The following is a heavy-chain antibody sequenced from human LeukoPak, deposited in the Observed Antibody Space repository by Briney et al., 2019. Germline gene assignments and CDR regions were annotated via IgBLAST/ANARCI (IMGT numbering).Heavy chain of an antibody. V-gene: IGHV3-23*01. Sequence: GGSLRLSCEASGFKFQYYGMSWVRQAPGKGLEWVSDISGSGGSTHYADSVKGRFTISRDNSKNTLYLQMNSLRAEDTAVYYCAKENDYGDYHDAFDIWGQGTMVTVSS. CDR1: GFKFQYYG. J-gene: IGHJ3*02. CDR3: AKENDYGDYHDAFDI. CDR2: ISGSGGST. D-gene: IGHD4-17*01.